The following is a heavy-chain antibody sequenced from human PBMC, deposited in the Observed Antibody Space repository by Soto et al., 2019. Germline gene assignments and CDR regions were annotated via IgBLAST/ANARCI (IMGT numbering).Heavy chain of an antibody. Sequence: GGSLRLSCAASGFTFSSYGMHWVRQAPGKGLEWVAVIWYDGSNKYYADSVKGRFTISRDNSKNTLYLQMNSLRAEDTAVYYCASTLYGSGSYQAPNWFDPWGPGTLVTVSS. CDR2: IWYDGSNK. V-gene: IGHV3-33*01. D-gene: IGHD3-10*01. CDR3: ASTLYGSGSYQAPNWFDP. J-gene: IGHJ5*02. CDR1: GFTFSSYG.